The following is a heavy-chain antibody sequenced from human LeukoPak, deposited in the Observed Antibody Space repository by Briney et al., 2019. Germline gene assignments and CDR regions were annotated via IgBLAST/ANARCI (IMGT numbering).Heavy chain of an antibody. J-gene: IGHJ6*02. CDR2: INQNGSAK. Sequence: GGSLRLSCAASGFGFSIYWMSWVRQAPGKGLEWVANINQNGSAKYYVDSVKGRFTISRDNAKNTLSLQMNSLRAEDTAVFYCVRAGGPHTVDVWGQGTTVTVSS. CDR3: VRAGGPHTVDV. D-gene: IGHD2-8*02. CDR1: GFGFSIYW. V-gene: IGHV3-7*01.